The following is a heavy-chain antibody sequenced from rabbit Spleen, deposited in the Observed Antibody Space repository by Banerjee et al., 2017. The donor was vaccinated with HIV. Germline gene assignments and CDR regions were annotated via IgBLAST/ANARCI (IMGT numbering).Heavy chain of an antibody. J-gene: IGHJ3*01. D-gene: IGHD1-1*01. CDR1: GFDFSSYY. CDR2: FDPVFGST. Sequence: QLKESGGGLVQPGGSLKVSCIASGFDFSSYYMSWVRQAPGKGLEWIGYFDPVFGSTYYASWVNGQFTISSHNAQNMLYLQLNSLTAADTATYFCARDTSSSFSSYGMDLWGQGTLVTVS. CDR3: ARDTSSSFSSYGMDL. V-gene: IGHV1S7*01.